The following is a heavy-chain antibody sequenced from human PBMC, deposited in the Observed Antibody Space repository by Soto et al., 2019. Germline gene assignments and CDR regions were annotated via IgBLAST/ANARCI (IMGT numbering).Heavy chain of an antibody. CDR3: ARGIYDSSGYTNWFDP. CDR1: GYTFTSYG. V-gene: IGHV1-18*01. J-gene: IGHJ5*02. D-gene: IGHD3-22*01. Sequence: ASVKVSCKASGYTFTSYGIGWVRQAPGQGLEWMGWISAYNGSTNYAQKLQGRVTMTTDTSTSTAYMELRSLRSDDTAVYYCARGIYDSSGYTNWFDPWGQGTLVTVSS. CDR2: ISAYNGST.